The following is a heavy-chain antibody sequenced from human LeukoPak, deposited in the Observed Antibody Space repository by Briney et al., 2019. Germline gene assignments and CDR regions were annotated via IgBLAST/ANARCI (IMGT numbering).Heavy chain of an antibody. CDR1: GGSFSGYY. D-gene: IGHD3-10*01. J-gene: IGHJ4*02. CDR3: ARTYYYGSGSYYNPRGYFDY. Sequence: SETLSLTCAVYGGSFSGYYWSWIRQPPGKGLEWMGEINHSGSTNYNPSLKSRVTISVDTSKNQFSLKLSSVTAADTAVYYCARTYYYGSGSYYNPRGYFDYWGQGTLVTVSS. CDR2: INHSGST. V-gene: IGHV4-34*01.